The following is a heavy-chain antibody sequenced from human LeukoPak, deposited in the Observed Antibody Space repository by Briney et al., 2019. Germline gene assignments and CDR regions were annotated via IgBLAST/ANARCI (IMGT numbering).Heavy chain of an antibody. Sequence: GGSLRLSCAVSGFTINNYAMGWVRQAPGKGLEWVAVIWYDGSNKYYADSVKGRFTISRDNSKNTLYLQMNSLRAEDTAVYYCASEVVVTADGENFDYWGQGTLVTVSS. CDR1: GFTINNYA. CDR2: IWYDGSNK. J-gene: IGHJ4*02. V-gene: IGHV3-33*08. CDR3: ASEVVVTADGENFDY. D-gene: IGHD2-21*02.